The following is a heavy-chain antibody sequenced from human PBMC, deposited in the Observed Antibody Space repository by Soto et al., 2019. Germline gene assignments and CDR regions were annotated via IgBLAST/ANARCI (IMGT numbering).Heavy chain of an antibody. CDR1: GYNFATYW. V-gene: IGHV5-51*01. J-gene: IGHJ6*02. CDR3: TRLIYNNWDGPHYHLYGMDV. Sequence: GESLKISCKGSGYNFATYWIGWVRQMPGKGLEWMGIIYPGDSDSRYNPSFQGQVTISADKSINTAYLQWSSLKASDTAMFYCTRLIYNNWDGPHYHLYGMDVWGQAITVTVSS. D-gene: IGHD3-10*01. CDR2: IYPGDSDS.